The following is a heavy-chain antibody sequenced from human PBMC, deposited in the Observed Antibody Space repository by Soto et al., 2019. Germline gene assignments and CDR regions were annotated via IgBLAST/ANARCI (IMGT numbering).Heavy chain of an antibody. CDR2: ISGSGGST. CDR1: GFTFSSYA. Sequence: EVQLLESGGGLVQPGGSLRLSCAASGFTFSSYAMSWVRQAPGKGLEWVSAISGSGGSTYYADSVKGRFTISRDNSKNTLYLQMNSLRAEYTAVYYCAKTPQQVSSGCPNFDYWGQGTLVTVSS. D-gene: IGHD6-19*01. CDR3: AKTPQQVSSGCPNFDY. V-gene: IGHV3-23*01. J-gene: IGHJ4*02.